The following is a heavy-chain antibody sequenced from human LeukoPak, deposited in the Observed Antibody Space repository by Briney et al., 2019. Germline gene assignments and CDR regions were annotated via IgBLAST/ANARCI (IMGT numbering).Heavy chain of an antibody. D-gene: IGHD3-9*01. CDR3: ARVVYDILTGYPYYFDY. CDR1: GYTFTAYY. J-gene: IGHJ4*02. Sequence: ASVKVSCKASGYTFTAYYVHWVRQAPGQGLEWMGWIIAYNGNTNYAQKLQGRVTMTTDTSTSTAYMELRSLRSDDTAVYYCARVVYDILTGYPYYFDYWGQGTLVTVSS. V-gene: IGHV1-18*04. CDR2: IIAYNGNT.